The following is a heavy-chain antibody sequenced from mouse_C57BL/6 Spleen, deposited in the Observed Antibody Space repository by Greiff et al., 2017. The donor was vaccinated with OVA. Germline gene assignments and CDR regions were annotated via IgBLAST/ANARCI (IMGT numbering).Heavy chain of an antibody. J-gene: IGHJ2*01. CDR3: ARWETTVVVFDY. V-gene: IGHV1-26*01. Sequence: EVQLQQSGPELVKPGASVKISCKASGYTFTDYYMNWVKQSHGKSLEWIGDINPNNGGTSYNQKFKGKATLTVDKSSSTAYMELRSLTSEDSAVYYCARWETTVVVFDYWGQGTTLTVSS. CDR2: INPNNGGT. D-gene: IGHD1-1*01. CDR1: GYTFTDYY.